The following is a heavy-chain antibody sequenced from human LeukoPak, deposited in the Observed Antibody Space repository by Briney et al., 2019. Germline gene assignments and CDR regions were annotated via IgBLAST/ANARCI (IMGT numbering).Heavy chain of an antibody. V-gene: IGHV3-7*01. CDR3: AGGTGWLPEF. Sequence: GGSLRLSCVASGLSFSTFWMNWVRQTPGKGLEWVAIIKKDGSEKLYVDSVRGRFTISRDNAKNSLYLHMNSLRADDTAVYYCAGGTGWLPEFWGQGTPVIVSS. CDR1: GLSFSTFW. CDR2: IKKDGSEK. D-gene: IGHD5-12*01. J-gene: IGHJ4*02.